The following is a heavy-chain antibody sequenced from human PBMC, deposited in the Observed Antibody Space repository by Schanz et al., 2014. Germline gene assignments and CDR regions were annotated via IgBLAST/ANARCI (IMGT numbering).Heavy chain of an antibody. Sequence: EVQLVESCSFFFSPLGSLRLSCAVSGFTVNTNYMSWVRQAPGKGLEWISSMYINSGSTQYADSVKGRFIISRDSSKNTLFLQMNSLRAEDTAVYFCARDGGRDGYNLAFDVWGQGTLVTVSS. CDR2: MYINSGST. J-gene: IGHJ3*01. CDR3: ARDGGRDGYNLAFDV. CDR1: GFTVNTNY. D-gene: IGHD5-12*01. V-gene: IGHV3-53*01.